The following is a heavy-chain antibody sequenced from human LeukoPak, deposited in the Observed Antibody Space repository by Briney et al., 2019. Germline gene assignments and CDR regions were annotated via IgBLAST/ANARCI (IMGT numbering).Heavy chain of an antibody. D-gene: IGHD3-16*01. CDR3: AKMGDRFGLWGHKTKYYMDV. V-gene: IGHV3-23*01. CDR1: GFTFSSYE. J-gene: IGHJ6*03. CDR2: ISGRGNNI. Sequence: GGSLRLSCAASGFTFSSYEMNWVRQAPGKGLEWVSSISGRGNNIYYADSVKGRFTISRDNSKNTLYLQMRSLRAEETAEYYCAKMGDRFGLWGHKTKYYMDVWGKGTTVTVSS.